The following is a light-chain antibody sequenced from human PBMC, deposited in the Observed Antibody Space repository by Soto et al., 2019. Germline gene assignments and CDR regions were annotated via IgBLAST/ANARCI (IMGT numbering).Light chain of an antibody. CDR1: SSDVGGYNY. Sequence: QSALTQPPSASGSPGQSVAISCTGTSSDVGGYNYVSWYQQHPGKAPKLMIYEVNKRPSGVPDRFSGSKSGNTASLTVSGLHAEDEADYYCSSYAGSNNVFGTGTKVTVL. J-gene: IGLJ1*01. CDR3: SSYAGSNNV. CDR2: EVN. V-gene: IGLV2-8*01.